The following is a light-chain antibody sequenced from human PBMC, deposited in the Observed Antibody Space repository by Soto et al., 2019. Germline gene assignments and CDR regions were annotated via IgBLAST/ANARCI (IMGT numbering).Light chain of an antibody. CDR3: CSYAGSDVV. Sequence: QSALTQPRSVSGSPGQSVTISCTGTSSDVGGYNYVSWYQQHPGKAPKLMIYDVSKRPSGVPDRFSGSKSGNTGSLTISGLQAEDEADYYCCSYAGSDVVFGGGTKLTVL. CDR1: SSDVGGYNY. CDR2: DVS. J-gene: IGLJ2*01. V-gene: IGLV2-11*01.